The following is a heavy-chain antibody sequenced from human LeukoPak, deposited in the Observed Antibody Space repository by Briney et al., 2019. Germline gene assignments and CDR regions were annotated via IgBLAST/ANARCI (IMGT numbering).Heavy chain of an antibody. V-gene: IGHV3-23*01. CDR1: GFTFSSYA. D-gene: IGHD7-27*01. J-gene: IGHJ4*02. Sequence: GGSLRLSCAASGFTFSSYAMSWVRQAPGKGLEWVSAISGSGGSTYYADSVKGRFTISRDNSKNTLYLQMNSLRAEDTAMYYCTRGGGTGEFDYWGQGTPVTVSS. CDR3: TRGGGTGEFDY. CDR2: ISGSGGST.